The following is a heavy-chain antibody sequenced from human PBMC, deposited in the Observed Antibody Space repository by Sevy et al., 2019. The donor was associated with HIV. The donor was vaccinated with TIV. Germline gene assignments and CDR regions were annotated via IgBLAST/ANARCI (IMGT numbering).Heavy chain of an antibody. J-gene: IGHJ6*02. CDR1: GFTFSDYY. CDR3: ARCWKNLGESYYYYGMDV. V-gene: IGHV3-11*01. CDR2: ISSSGSTI. Sequence: GGSLRLSCAASGFTFSDYYMSWIRQAPGKGLEWVSYISSSGSTIYYADSVKGRFTISRNNAKNSLYLQMNSLRAEDTAVYYCARCWKNLGESYYYYGMDVWGQGTTVTAP. D-gene: IGHD1-1*01.